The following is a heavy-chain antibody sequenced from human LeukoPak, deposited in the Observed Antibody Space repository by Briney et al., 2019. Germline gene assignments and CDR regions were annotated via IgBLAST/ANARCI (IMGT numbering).Heavy chain of an antibody. CDR1: GGSFSGYY. CDR2: INHSGST. Sequence: SETLSLTCAVYGGSFSGYYWSWIRQPPGKGLEWIGEINHSGSTNYNPSLKSRVTISVDTSKNQFSLKLSSVTAADTAEYYCARWVGSGWYIDYWGQGTLVTVSS. D-gene: IGHD6-19*01. V-gene: IGHV4-34*01. J-gene: IGHJ4*02. CDR3: ARWVGSGWYIDY.